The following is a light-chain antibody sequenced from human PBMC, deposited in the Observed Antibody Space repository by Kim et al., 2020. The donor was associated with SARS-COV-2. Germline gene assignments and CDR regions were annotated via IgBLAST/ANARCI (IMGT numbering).Light chain of an antibody. J-gene: IGLJ3*02. V-gene: IGLV2-11*01. CDR1: SSYVGGYNY. CDR2: DVS. Sequence: QSALTQPRSVSGSPGQSVTISCTGTSSYVGGYNYVSWYQQHPGKAPKLMIYDVSKRPSGVPDRFSGSKSGNTASLTISGLQAEDEADYYCCSYAGSSWVFGGGTQLTVL. CDR3: CSYAGSSWV.